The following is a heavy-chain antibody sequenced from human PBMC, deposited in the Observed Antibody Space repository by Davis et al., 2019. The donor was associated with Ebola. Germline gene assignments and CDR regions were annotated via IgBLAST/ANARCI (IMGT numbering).Heavy chain of an antibody. D-gene: IGHD5-18*01. CDR1: GFTFSRYG. V-gene: IGHV3-30*02. CDR2: IRYDGSNK. Sequence: GGSLRLSCAASGFTFSRYGMYWVRQAPGKGLEWVAFIRYDGSNKDYADSVKGRFTISRDNSKNSLYLQMNSLRAEDTAVYYCARASWIQLWTTWGQGTLVTVSS. CDR3: ARASWIQLWTT. J-gene: IGHJ5*02.